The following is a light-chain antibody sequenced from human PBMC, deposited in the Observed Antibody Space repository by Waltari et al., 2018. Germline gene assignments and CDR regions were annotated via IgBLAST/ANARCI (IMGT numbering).Light chain of an antibody. J-gene: IGLJ2*01. V-gene: IGLV2-14*01. CDR2: DVS. Sequence: QSALTQPASVSVSPGQSVTIFCAGTSNDVGGYTSVPWYQEHPGQAPRVIIYDVSDRPSGVSDRFSGSKSGNTASLTISGLQAEDEADYYCSSQSSNDVVLFGGGTKLTVL. CDR1: SNDVGGYTS. CDR3: SSQSSNDVVL.